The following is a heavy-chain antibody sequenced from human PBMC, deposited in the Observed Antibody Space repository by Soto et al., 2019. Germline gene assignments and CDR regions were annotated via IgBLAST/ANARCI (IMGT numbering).Heavy chain of an antibody. D-gene: IGHD2-21*01. CDR2: ISPKSTYR. J-gene: IGHJ4*02. CDR1: GFPFSDYY. V-gene: IGHV3-11*06. Sequence: QVHLVESGGGLVKPGGSLRLSCPTSGFPFSDYYMSWIRQAPGKGLEWLSHISPKSTYRNYADSVKGRFTISRDNTKNSLFLQMNSLGVEDTAVYYCVRGGGGGLFEHWGQGVLVTVSS. CDR3: VRGGGGGLFEH.